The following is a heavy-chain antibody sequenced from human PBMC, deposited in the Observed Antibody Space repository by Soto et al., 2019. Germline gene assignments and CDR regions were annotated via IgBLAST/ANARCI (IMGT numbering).Heavy chain of an antibody. V-gene: IGHV4-59*01. D-gene: IGHD3-22*01. CDR2: IYYSGST. CDR3: ARAYYDSSGLNWFDP. CDR1: GGSISSYY. J-gene: IGHJ5*02. Sequence: PSETLSLTCTVSGGSISSYYWSWIRQPPGKGLEWIGYIYYSGSTNYNPSLKNRVTISVDTSKNQFSLKLSSVTAADTAVYYCARAYYDSSGLNWFDPWGQGTLVTVSS.